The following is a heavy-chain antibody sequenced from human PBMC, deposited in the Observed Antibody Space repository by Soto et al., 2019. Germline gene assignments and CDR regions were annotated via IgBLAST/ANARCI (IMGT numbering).Heavy chain of an antibody. CDR1: GGSFSGYY. D-gene: IGHD6-13*01. CDR2: INHSGST. Sequence: PSETLSLTCAVYGGSFSGYYWSWIRQPPGKGLEWIGEINHSGSTNYNPSLKSRVTISVDTSKNQFSLKLSSVTAADTAVYYCARVLGSSSHLHVGWFDPCGQGTLVTVSP. CDR3: ARVLGSSSHLHVGWFDP. V-gene: IGHV4-34*01. J-gene: IGHJ5*02.